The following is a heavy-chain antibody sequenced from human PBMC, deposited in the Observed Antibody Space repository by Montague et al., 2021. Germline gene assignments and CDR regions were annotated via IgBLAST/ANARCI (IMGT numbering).Heavy chain of an antibody. CDR2: IYYSGNS. J-gene: IGHJ5*02. D-gene: IGHD6-13*01. CDR1: GASITSNIYY. CDR3: ARVVSSWYAGWFDP. V-gene: IGHV4-39*07. Sequence: SETLSLTCTVSGASITSNIYYWGWIRQSPGKGLEWIGSIYYSGNSFYQPSLKSRITMAVDTSKNQFSLKLSSVTAADTAIYYCARVVSSWYAGWFDPWGQGTLVTVSS.